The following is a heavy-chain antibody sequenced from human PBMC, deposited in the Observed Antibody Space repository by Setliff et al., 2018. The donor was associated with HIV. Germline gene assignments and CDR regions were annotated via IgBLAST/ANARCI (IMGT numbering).Heavy chain of an antibody. CDR3: ASARRSKF. V-gene: IGHV4-59*11. Sequence: PSETLSLTCTVSGGSISSHYWSWIRLPPGKGLEWIGTIYYNGNTNYNPSLKSRVAISVDTSKNLFSLKMNSVTPADTAVYYCASARRSKFWGQGTLVTVSS. CDR1: GGSISSHY. D-gene: IGHD3-10*01. CDR2: IYYNGNT. J-gene: IGHJ4*02.